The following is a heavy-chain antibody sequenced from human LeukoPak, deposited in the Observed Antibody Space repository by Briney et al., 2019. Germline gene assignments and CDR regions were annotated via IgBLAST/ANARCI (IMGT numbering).Heavy chain of an antibody. J-gene: IGHJ4*02. D-gene: IGHD3-22*01. Sequence: PSETLSLTCTVSGGSISSYYWSWIRQPPGKGLEWIGYIYYSGSTNYNPSLKSRVTISVDTSKNQFSLKLSSVTAADTAVYCCARAIPHYYYDSSGYYYDYWGQGTLVTVSS. CDR3: ARAIPHYYYDSSGYYYDY. V-gene: IGHV4-59*01. CDR2: IYYSGST. CDR1: GGSISSYY.